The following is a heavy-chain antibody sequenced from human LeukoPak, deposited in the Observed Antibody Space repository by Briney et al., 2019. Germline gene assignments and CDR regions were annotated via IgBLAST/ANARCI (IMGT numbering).Heavy chain of an antibody. CDR3: ARGLDY. V-gene: IGHV3-7*05. CDR1: GSTFSNYW. Sequence: GGSLRLSCAASGSTFSNYWMNWVRQAPGKGLEWVANIKQDGSEKYYVDSVKGRFTISRDNAKSTLSLQMNSLRAEDTAVYYCARGLDYWGQGTLVTVSS. CDR2: IKQDGSEK. J-gene: IGHJ4*02.